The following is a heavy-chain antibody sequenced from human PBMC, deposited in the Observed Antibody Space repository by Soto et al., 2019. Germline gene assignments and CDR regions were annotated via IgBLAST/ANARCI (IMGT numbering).Heavy chain of an antibody. CDR1: GFTFSSYA. V-gene: IGHV3-30-3*01. CDR3: ASGMATIPFDY. D-gene: IGHD5-12*01. J-gene: IGHJ4*02. CDR2: ISYDGSNK. Sequence: GGSLRLSCAASGFTFSSYAMHWVRQAPGKGLEWVAVISYDGSNKYYADSVKGRFTISRDNSKNTLYLQMNSLRAEDTAVYYCASGMATIPFDYWGQGTLVTVSS.